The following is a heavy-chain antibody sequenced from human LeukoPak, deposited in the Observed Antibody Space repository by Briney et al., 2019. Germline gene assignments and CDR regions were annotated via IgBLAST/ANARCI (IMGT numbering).Heavy chain of an antibody. J-gene: IGHJ5*02. CDR2: ISYDGSNK. D-gene: IGHD3-22*01. CDR1: GFTFSSYP. CDR3: AKHDPRRVVITNWFDP. Sequence: GGSLRLSCAASGFTFSSYPMHWVRQAPGKGLEWLSVISYDGSNKNYADSVKGRFTISRGNSKNTLYLQMNSLRAEDTAVYYCAKHDPRRVVITNWFDPWGQGTLVTVSS. V-gene: IGHV3-30*07.